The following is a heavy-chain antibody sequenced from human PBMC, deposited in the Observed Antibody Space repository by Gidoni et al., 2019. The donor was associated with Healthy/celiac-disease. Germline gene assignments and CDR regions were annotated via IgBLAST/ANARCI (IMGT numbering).Heavy chain of an antibody. CDR1: GFTFSRYA. J-gene: IGHJ3*02. D-gene: IGHD4-17*01. Sequence: VQLLESGGGLVQPGGYLRLSCAASGFTFSRYAISWVRQAPGQWLGWGSAISGRGGSTYYADSVKGRFTISRDNSKNTLYLQMNSLRAEDTAVYYCAKALTRWGKSLNDAFDIWGQGTMVTVSS. V-gene: IGHV3-23*01. CDR2: ISGRGGST. CDR3: AKALTRWGKSLNDAFDI.